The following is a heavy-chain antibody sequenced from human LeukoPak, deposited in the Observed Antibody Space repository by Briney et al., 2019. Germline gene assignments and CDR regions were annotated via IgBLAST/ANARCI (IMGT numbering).Heavy chain of an antibody. CDR2: MNPNSGNT. CDR1: GYTFTSYD. CDR3: ARGWEVGVTPGG. Sequence: ASVKVSCKASGYTFTSYDINWGRQATGQGLEWMGWMNPNSGNTGYAQKFQGRVTMTRNTSISTAYMELSSLRSEDTAVYYCARGWEVGVTPGGWGQGTLVTVSS. V-gene: IGHV1-8*01. D-gene: IGHD1-26*01. J-gene: IGHJ4*02.